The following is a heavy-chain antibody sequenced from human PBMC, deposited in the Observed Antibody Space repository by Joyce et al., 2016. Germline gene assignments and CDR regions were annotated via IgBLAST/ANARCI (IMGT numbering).Heavy chain of an antibody. V-gene: IGHV3-15*01. CDR3: MTGWEVLGNDYFDF. CDR2: IKTKTEGGTT. Sequence: EVQLVESGGGLVKPGGSLRLSCTASGFTFTNAWMTWVRQAQGKGLEWVGRIKTKTEGGTTDYTASLKGRFTISREDSKNTLYLQMSSLKTEDTAVYYCMTGWEVLGNDYFDFWGQGTPVTVSS. D-gene: IGHD1-26*01. J-gene: IGHJ4*02. CDR1: GFTFTNAW.